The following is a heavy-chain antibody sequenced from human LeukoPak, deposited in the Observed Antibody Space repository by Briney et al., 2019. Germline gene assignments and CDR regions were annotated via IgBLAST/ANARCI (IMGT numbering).Heavy chain of an antibody. CDR3: AELGITMIGGV. Sequence: PGGSLRLSCAVSGFTFSSYAMHWVRQAPGKGLEWVALISFDGSDKYYADSVKGRCTISRDNSKNTLYLQMNSLRAEDTAVYYCAELGITMIGGVWGKGTTVTISS. D-gene: IGHD3-10*02. J-gene: IGHJ6*04. V-gene: IGHV3-30*04. CDR1: GFTFSSYA. CDR2: ISFDGSDK.